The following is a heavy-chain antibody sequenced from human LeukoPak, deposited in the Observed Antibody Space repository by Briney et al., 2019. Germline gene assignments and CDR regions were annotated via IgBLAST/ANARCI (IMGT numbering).Heavy chain of an antibody. J-gene: IGHJ4*02. D-gene: IGHD3-22*01. CDR2: IWYDGSNK. V-gene: IGHV3-33*01. CDR1: GFTFSSYG. CDR3: ARSYYYDSSHTVDY. Sequence: GRSLRLSCAASGFTFSSYGMHWVRQAPGKGLEWVAVIWYDGSNKYYADSVKGRFTISRDNSKNTLYLQMNSLRAEDTAVYYCARSYYYDSSHTVDYWGQGTLVTVSS.